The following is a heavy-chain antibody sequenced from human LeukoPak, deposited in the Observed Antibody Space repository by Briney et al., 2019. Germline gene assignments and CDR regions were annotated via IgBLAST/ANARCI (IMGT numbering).Heavy chain of an antibody. D-gene: IGHD3-10*01. Sequence: ASVKVSCKASGYTFTSYYMHWVRQAPGQGLEWMGIINPSGGSTSYAQKFQGRVTMTRDMSTSTVYMELSSLRSEDTAVYYCARAFQYYYGSGSFDTWGQGTLVTVSS. V-gene: IGHV1-46*01. CDR1: GYTFTSYY. CDR2: INPSGGST. J-gene: IGHJ4*02. CDR3: ARAFQYYYGSGSFDT.